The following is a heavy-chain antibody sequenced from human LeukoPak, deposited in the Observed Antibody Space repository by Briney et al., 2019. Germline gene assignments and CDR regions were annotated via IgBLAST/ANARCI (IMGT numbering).Heavy chain of an antibody. V-gene: IGHV3-23*01. CDR1: GFTFSCYA. Sequence: PGGSLRLSCAACGFTFSCYAMSWVRQAPGKGLEWVSAISGSGGSTYYADSVKGRFTISRDNSKNTLYLQMNSLRAEDTAVYYCAKWRGPAAYSFYFDYWGQGTLVTVSS. J-gene: IGHJ4*02. CDR2: ISGSGGST. CDR3: AKWRGPAAYSFYFDY. D-gene: IGHD2-2*01.